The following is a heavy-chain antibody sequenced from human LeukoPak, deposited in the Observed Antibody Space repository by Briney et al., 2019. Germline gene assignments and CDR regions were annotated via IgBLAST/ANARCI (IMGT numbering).Heavy chain of an antibody. J-gene: IGHJ5*02. CDR1: TFSFNTFA. CDR3: AKLGSSFTRCYINS. D-gene: IGHD3-3*02. CDR2: ISYDGSDQ. Sequence: GMALTLSCAASTFSFNTFAMRRVRQAPGKGLEWVAVISYDGSDQYYAVSVKGRFTVSRDNSKNTLYLQMHSRRGEATAVYYCAKLGSSFTRCYINSWGPGTLVTVSS. V-gene: IGHV3-30*18.